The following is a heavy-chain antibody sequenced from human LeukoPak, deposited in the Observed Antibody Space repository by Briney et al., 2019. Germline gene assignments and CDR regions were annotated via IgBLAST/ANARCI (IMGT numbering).Heavy chain of an antibody. CDR3: ARHDGSGSYAWFES. D-gene: IGHD3-10*01. J-gene: IGHJ5*01. CDR2: IDPTDSNT. V-gene: IGHV5-10-1*01. CDR1: GFSFTSYW. Sequence: AGESLRISCQGSGFSFTSYWISWVRRMPGKGLEWMGRIDPTDSNTNYSPSFQGHVSFSADKSISTAYLQWCSLKASHTAVYHCARHDGSGSYAWFESWGQGTLVTVSS.